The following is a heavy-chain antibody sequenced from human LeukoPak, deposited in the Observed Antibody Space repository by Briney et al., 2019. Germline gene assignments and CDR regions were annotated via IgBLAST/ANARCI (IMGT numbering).Heavy chain of an antibody. Sequence: SETLSLTCTVSGGSISSYYWSWVRQPAGKGLEWIGRIYTSGSTNYNPSLKSRVTMSVDTSKNQFSLKLSSVTAADTAVYHCARVSVSGYGYYYFDYWGQGTLVTVSS. CDR1: GGSISSYY. J-gene: IGHJ4*02. CDR2: IYTSGST. D-gene: IGHD5-12*01. V-gene: IGHV4-4*07. CDR3: ARVSVSGYGYYYFDY.